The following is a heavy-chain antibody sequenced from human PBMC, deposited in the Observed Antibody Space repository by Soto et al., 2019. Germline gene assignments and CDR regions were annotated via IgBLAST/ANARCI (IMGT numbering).Heavy chain of an antibody. CDR3: ASGFKNAFEISGYYYRF. D-gene: IGHD3-22*01. CDR1: GGSFSGYH. CDR2: ISHSGVT. J-gene: IGHJ4*02. V-gene: IGHV4-34*01. Sequence: PSDTLSLTCSVFGGSFSGYHWTWIRQTPGKGLECIGEISHSGVTNYNPSLKSRVTMSIDTSRKQFSLNLSSVTAADTAVYYCASGFKNAFEISGYYYRFRGKGSPATASS.